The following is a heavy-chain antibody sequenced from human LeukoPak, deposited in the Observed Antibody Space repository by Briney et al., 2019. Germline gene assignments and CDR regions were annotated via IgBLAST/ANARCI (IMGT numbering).Heavy chain of an antibody. Sequence: PGGSLRLSCAASGFTFSSAWMNWVRQAPGKGLEWVGRIKSKTDGGKTDYAAVGKGRFTISRNDSKNTVYLQMKSLEIEDTAVYYCATRLYWGQGTLVTASS. CDR2: IKSKTDGGKT. V-gene: IGHV3-15*01. CDR3: ATRLY. J-gene: IGHJ4*02. CDR1: GFTFSSAW.